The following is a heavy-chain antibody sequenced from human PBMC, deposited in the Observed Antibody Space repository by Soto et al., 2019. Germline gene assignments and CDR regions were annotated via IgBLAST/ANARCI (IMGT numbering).Heavy chain of an antibody. CDR2: INPNSGGT. CDR3: ARTPTLYGSGSYYNL. CDR1: GYTFTGYY. V-gene: IGHV1-2*04. Sequence: QVQLVQSGAEVKKPGASVKVSCKASGYTFTGYYMHWVRQAPGQGLEWMGWINPNSGGTNYAQKFQGWGTMTRDTSISTAYMELSRLRSDDTAVYYCARTPTLYGSGSYYNLWGQGTLVTVSS. D-gene: IGHD3-10*01. J-gene: IGHJ4*02.